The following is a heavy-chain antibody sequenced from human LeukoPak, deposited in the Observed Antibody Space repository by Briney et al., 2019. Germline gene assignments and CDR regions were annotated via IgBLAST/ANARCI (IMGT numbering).Heavy chain of an antibody. Sequence: ASVKVSCKASGYTFTAFYMHWVRQAPGQGLEWMGWISPNSGATNYAQKFQGRVTMTRDTSISTAYMELSRLRSDDTAVYYCARAHLIAAAGYNWFDPWGQRTLVTVSS. CDR3: ARAHLIAAAGYNWFDP. D-gene: IGHD6-13*01. J-gene: IGHJ5*02. CDR1: GYTFTAFY. V-gene: IGHV1-2*02. CDR2: ISPNSGAT.